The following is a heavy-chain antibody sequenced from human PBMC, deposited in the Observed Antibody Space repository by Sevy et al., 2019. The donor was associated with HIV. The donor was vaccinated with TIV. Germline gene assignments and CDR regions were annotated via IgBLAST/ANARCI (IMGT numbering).Heavy chain of an antibody. J-gene: IGHJ4*02. CDR1: GGSISSYY. V-gene: IGHV4-59*01. CDR3: ARTVRSTKLKDRRYYYDSSGYYYFDY. CDR2: IYYSGST. D-gene: IGHD3-22*01. Sequence: SETLSLTCTVSGGSISSYYWSWIRQPPGKGLEWIGYIYYSGSTNYNPSLKSRVTISVDTSKNQFSLKLSSVTAADTAVYYCARTVRSTKLKDRRYYYDSSGYYYFDYWGQGTLVTVSS.